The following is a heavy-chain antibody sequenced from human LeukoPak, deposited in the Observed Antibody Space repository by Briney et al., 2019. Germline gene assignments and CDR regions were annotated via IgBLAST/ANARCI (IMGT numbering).Heavy chain of an antibody. Sequence: ASVKVSCKASGYTFTGYYMHWVRQAPGQGLEWMGWINPNSGGTNYAQKLQGRVTMTRDTSISTAYMELSRLRSDDTAVYYCARAGYSSSWHLFDYWGQGTLVAVSS. J-gene: IGHJ4*02. V-gene: IGHV1-2*02. D-gene: IGHD6-13*01. CDR3: ARAGYSSSWHLFDY. CDR2: INPNSGGT. CDR1: GYTFTGYY.